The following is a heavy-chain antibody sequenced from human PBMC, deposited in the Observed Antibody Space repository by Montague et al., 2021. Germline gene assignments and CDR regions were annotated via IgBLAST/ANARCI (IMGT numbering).Heavy chain of an antibody. V-gene: IGHV6-1*01. Sequence: CAISGDSDAIEEARRNSEGQTPELHPHYEVIRYFRSEWYNDYAESVKSRITIDPDTSKHQFSLHLNSVTPEDTAVYYCARIPVGSKYYFDFWGQGTLVTVSS. CDR1: GDSDAIEEAR. CDR2: RYFRSEWYN. J-gene: IGHJ4*02. D-gene: IGHD2-2*01. CDR3: ARIPVGSKYYFDF.